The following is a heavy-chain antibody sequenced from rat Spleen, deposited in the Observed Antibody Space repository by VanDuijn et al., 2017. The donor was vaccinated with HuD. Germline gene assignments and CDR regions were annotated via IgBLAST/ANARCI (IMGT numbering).Heavy chain of an antibody. D-gene: IGHD5-1*01. Sequence: EVQLVESGGGLVQPGRSLKLSCVASGFTFNKSWMTWIRQAPTKGLEWVASISYDGGSTYYRDSVKGRFTFSRDNAKSTLYLQMDSLRSEDTATYYCARPGTGSWFAYWGQGTLVTVSS. V-gene: IGHV5-31*01. J-gene: IGHJ3*01. CDR2: ISYDGGST. CDR3: ARPGTGSWFAY. CDR1: GFTFNKSW.